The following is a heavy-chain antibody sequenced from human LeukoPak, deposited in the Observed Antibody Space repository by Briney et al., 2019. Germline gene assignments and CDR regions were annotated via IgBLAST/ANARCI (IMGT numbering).Heavy chain of an antibody. CDR2: ISGSGGST. J-gene: IGHJ4*02. V-gene: IGHV3-23*01. Sequence: PGGSLRLSCEASGFTFSSYAMSWVRQAPGEGLEWVSGISGSGGSTYYADSVKGRFTISRDNSKNTLYLQMDSLRAEDTAVYYCAKGLGKATVTPLGYWGQGTLVTVSS. D-gene: IGHD4-11*01. CDR1: GFTFSSYA. CDR3: AKGLGKATVTPLGY.